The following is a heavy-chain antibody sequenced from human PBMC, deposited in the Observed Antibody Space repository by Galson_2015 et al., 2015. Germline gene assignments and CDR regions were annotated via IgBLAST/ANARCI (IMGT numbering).Heavy chain of an antibody. CDR1: GYTFPTYY. CDR2: ANPTAGTA. Sequence: SVKVSCKASGYTFPTYYIYWVRQAPGQGLEWMGIANPTAGTAAYAQRFQGRVTMTSDTSTNTVYMELSSLSSGDTAVYYCARGGRAGVKWYGLEDLWGQGTLVTVSS. CDR3: ARGGRAGVKWYGLEDL. V-gene: IGHV1-46*01. J-gene: IGHJ5*02. D-gene: IGHD1-1*01.